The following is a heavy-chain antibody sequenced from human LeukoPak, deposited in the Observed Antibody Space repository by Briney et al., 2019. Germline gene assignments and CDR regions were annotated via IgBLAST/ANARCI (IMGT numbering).Heavy chain of an antibody. CDR3: ARTPGSTVDY. CDR2: IHHTGST. J-gene: IGHJ4*02. V-gene: IGHV4-59*01. Sequence: SETLSLTCTVSGGSFSSFYWTWIRQPPGKALEWIGYIHHTGSTNYNPSLKSRVTISVDTSENRFSLKLSSVTAADTAVYYCARTPGSTVDYWGQETLVTVPS. D-gene: IGHD4-11*01. CDR1: GGSFSSFY.